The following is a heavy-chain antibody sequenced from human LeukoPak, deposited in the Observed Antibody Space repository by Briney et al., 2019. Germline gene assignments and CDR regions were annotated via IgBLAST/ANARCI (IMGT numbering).Heavy chain of an antibody. CDR1: GFTFSRYL. CDR3: ARGYDSSGYYYADAFDI. CDR2: INSDVSST. J-gene: IGHJ3*02. Sequence: GGSLRLSCAASGFTFSRYLMHWVRQAPGKGLVWVSRINSDVSSTSYADSVKGRFTISRDNAKNTLYLQMNSLRAEDTAVYYCARGYDSSGYYYADAFDIWGPGATVTVSS. V-gene: IGHV3-74*01. D-gene: IGHD3-22*01.